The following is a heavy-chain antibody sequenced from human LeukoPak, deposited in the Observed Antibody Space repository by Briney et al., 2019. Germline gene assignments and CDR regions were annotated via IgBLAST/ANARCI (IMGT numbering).Heavy chain of an antibody. CDR3: ARGWSPAFTDWLFLHYYYMDV. CDR2: MNPNSGNT. Sequence: ASVKVSCKASGYTFTGYDINWVRQATGQGLEWMGWMNPNSGNTGYAQKFQGRVTMTRNTSISAAYMELSSLRSEDTAVYYCARGWSPAFTDWLFLHYYYMDVWGKGTTVTISS. V-gene: IGHV1-8*01. CDR1: GYTFTGYD. D-gene: IGHD3-9*01. J-gene: IGHJ6*03.